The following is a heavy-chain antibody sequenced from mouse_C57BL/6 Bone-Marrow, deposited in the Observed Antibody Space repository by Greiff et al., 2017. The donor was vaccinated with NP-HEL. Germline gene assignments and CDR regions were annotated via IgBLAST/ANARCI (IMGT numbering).Heavy chain of an antibody. V-gene: IGHV14-4*01. CDR3: TTWGWLPAWFAY. Sequence: EVKLQESGAELVRPGASVKLSCTASGFNIKDDYMHWVKQRPEQGLEWIGWIDPENGDTEYASKFQGKATITADTSSNTAYLQLSSLTSEDTAVYYCTTWGWLPAWFAYWGQGTLVTVSA. D-gene: IGHD2-3*01. J-gene: IGHJ3*01. CDR1: GFNIKDDY. CDR2: IDPENGDT.